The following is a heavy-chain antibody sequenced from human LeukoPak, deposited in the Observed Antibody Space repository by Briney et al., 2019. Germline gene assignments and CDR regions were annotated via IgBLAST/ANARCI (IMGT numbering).Heavy chain of an antibody. V-gene: IGHV4-39*01. CDR2: IYYSGST. Sequence: SETLSLTCTVSGGSISSSSYYWGWIRQPPGKGLEWIGSIYYSGSTYYNPSLKSRVTISVDTSKNQFSLQLNSVTPEDTAVYYCARDVGTSGWYTLDYWGQGTLVTVSS. CDR3: ARDVGTSGWYTLDY. CDR1: GGSISSSSYY. J-gene: IGHJ4*02. D-gene: IGHD6-19*01.